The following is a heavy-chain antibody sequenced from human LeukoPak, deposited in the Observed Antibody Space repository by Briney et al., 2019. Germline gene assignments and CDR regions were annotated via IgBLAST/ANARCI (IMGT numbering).Heavy chain of an antibody. V-gene: IGHV4-34*01. CDR2: INHSGGT. CDR1: GGSFSGYY. J-gene: IGHJ4*02. D-gene: IGHD6-6*01. CDR3: ARRDSSSSPYYFDY. Sequence: PSETLSLTCAVYGGSFSGYYWSWIRQPPGKGLEWIGEINHSGGTNYNPSLKSRVTISVDTSKNQFSLKLSSVTAADTAVYYCARRDSSSSPYYFDYWGQGTLVTVSS.